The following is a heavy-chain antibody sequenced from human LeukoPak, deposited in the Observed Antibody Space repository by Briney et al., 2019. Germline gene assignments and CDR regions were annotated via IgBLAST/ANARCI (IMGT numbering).Heavy chain of an antibody. Sequence: GGSLRLSCAASGFTFSSYGMHWVRQAPGKGLEWVAVISYGGSNKYYADSVKGRFTISRDNSKNTLYLQMNSLRAEDTAVYYCAKEGGGYSYGPHPDYWGQGTLVTVSS. D-gene: IGHD5-18*01. V-gene: IGHV3-30*18. J-gene: IGHJ4*02. CDR1: GFTFSSYG. CDR3: AKEGGGYSYGPHPDY. CDR2: ISYGGSNK.